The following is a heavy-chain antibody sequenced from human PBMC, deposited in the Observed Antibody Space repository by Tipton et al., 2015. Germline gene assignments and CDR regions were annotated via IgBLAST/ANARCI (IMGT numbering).Heavy chain of an antibody. CDR2: ISIGGGGT. V-gene: IGHV3-23*01. Sequence: SLRLSCVASGFTFSSYAMIWVRRAPGKGLEWVSGISIGGGGTYYADSVKARFTISRDNSKNTLYLQMHSLGAEDTAVYYCAKQSPIPVAGTFDYYYGPDVWGQGTTVTVSS. CDR3: AKQSPIPVAGTFDYYYGPDV. J-gene: IGHJ6*02. CDR1: GFTFSSYA. D-gene: IGHD6-19*01.